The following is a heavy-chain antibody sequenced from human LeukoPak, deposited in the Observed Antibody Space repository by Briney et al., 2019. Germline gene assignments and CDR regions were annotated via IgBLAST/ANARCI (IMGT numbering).Heavy chain of an antibody. CDR3: ARDWTNWFDP. J-gene: IGHJ5*02. D-gene: IGHD3/OR15-3a*01. V-gene: IGHV3-23*01. Sequence: PGGSLRLSCAASGFTFSSYAMSWVRQAPGKGLEWVSAISGSGGSTYYADSVKGRFTISRDNAKNSLYLQMNSLRAEDTAVYYCARDWTNWFDPWGQGTLVTVSS. CDR2: ISGSGGST. CDR1: GFTFSSYA.